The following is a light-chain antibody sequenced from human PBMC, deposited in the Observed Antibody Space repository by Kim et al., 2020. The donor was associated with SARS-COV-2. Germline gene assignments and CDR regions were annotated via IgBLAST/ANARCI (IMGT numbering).Light chain of an antibody. CDR3: QQLHGYPLT. CDR2: SAS. Sequence: IQLTQSPSSLSASVGDRVTITCRASQGISSYLAWYQQKPGLAPKVLIYSASTLQSGVPSRFSGSGSGTDFTLTINSLQPEDFATYYCQQLHGYPLTFGGGTKLEI. V-gene: IGKV1-9*01. CDR1: QGISSY. J-gene: IGKJ4*01.